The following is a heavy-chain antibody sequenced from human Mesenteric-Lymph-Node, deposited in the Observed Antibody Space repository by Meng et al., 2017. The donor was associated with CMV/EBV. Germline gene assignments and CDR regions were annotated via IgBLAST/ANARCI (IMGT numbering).Heavy chain of an antibody. Sequence: ASVKVSCKVSGYTFSRYGITWVRQAPGQGLEWMGWINCYNGDTKQTQEFQGRVTMTADTPTNTAYMELRGLTSDDTAVYYCARGDWHFDYWGQGTMVTVSS. D-gene: IGHD3-9*01. J-gene: IGHJ4*02. CDR2: INCYNGDT. CDR1: GYTFSRYG. CDR3: ARGDWHFDY. V-gene: IGHV1-18*01.